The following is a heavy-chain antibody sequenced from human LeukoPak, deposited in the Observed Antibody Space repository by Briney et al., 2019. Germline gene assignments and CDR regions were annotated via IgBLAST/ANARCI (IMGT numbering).Heavy chain of an antibody. J-gene: IGHJ3*01. CDR2: IKFGGGSE. CDR3: AKSRAPTADPDAFDV. CDR1: GFIFSNYG. D-gene: IGHD1-14*01. V-gene: IGHV3-30*02. Sequence: GGSLRLSCVGSGFIFSNYGIHWVRQAPGRGLEWVAFIKFGGGSEYYADSVKGRFTISRDNAKRSLYLQMNNLRPDDTALYYCAKSRAPTADPDAFDVWGQGTMVTVSS.